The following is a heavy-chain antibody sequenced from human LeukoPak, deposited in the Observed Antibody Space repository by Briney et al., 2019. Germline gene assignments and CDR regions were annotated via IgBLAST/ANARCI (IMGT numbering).Heavy chain of an antibody. Sequence: SEPLSLTCTVSGGSISSYYWSWIRQPPGKGLEWIGYIYYSGYTSYNPSLESRVTIAVDTSKNQVSLKLTSVTAADTAVYFCASACSSTSCYEGPRFDYWGQGTLVTVSS. CDR3: ASACSSTSCYEGPRFDY. CDR2: IYYSGYT. J-gene: IGHJ4*02. D-gene: IGHD2-2*01. V-gene: IGHV4-59*01. CDR1: GGSISSYY.